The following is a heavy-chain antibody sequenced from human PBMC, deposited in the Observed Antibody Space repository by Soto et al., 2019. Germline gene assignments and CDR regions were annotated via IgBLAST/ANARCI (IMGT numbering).Heavy chain of an antibody. CDR2: ISYDGSNK. CDR1: GFNFSSYA. Sequence: QVQLVESGGGVVQPGRSLRLSCAASGFNFSSYAMHWVRQAPGKGLEWGAVISYDGSNKYYADSVKGRFTISRDNCKNTLYLQMNSLRAEDTAVYYCARAGVSSSGWLYYYYCGMDVWGQGTTVTVS. V-gene: IGHV3-30-3*01. J-gene: IGHJ6*02. D-gene: IGHD6-19*01. CDR3: ARAGVSSSGWLYYYYCGMDV.